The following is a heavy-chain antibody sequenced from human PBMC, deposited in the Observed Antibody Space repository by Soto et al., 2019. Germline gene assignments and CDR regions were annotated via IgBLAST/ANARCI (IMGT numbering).Heavy chain of an antibody. CDR2: IYYSGRT. CDR1: GGSISSGDYY. CDR3: ARYFCSSSTAFDI. V-gene: IGHV4-30-4*01. J-gene: IGHJ3*02. Sequence: QVQLQESGPGLVKPSQTLSLTCTVSGGSISSGDYYWSWHRQPPGKGLEWIGYIYYSGRTYYNPSLKIRVTISVDRSKDQFSLKLSSVTAAGSAVYYCARYFCSSSTAFDIWGQGTMVTVSS. D-gene: IGHD2-2*01.